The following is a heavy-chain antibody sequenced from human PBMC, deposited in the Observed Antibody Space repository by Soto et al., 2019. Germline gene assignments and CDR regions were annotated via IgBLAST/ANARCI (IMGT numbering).Heavy chain of an antibody. CDR2: ISTHTGDG. V-gene: IGHV1-18*01. Sequence: QVQLAQSGAEVKKPGASVRVFCKSSGYTFNTYGINWLRQAPGQGLEWMGWISTHTGDGNYAQRFQGRVTLTADTSTSTVYMDLRSLRSDDTAVYYCARGVAGWKIGDSETFFDFWGQGTQVTVSS. CDR3: ARGVAGWKIGDSETFFDF. D-gene: IGHD3-10*01. CDR1: GYTFNTYG. J-gene: IGHJ4*02.